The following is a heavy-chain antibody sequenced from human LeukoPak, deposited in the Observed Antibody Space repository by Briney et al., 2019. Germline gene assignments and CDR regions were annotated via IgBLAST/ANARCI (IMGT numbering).Heavy chain of an antibody. CDR2: IYYSGST. CDR1: GWSSSGYY. J-gene: IGHJ4*02. Sequence: SETLSLTCDVYGWSSSGYYWSWIRQPPGKGLEWIGYIYYSGSTNYNPSLKSRVTISVDTSKNQFSLKLSSVTAADTAVYYCARENQHTQIYDYWGQGTLVTVSS. V-gene: IGHV4-59*01. CDR3: ARENQHTQIYDY. D-gene: IGHD2-2*01.